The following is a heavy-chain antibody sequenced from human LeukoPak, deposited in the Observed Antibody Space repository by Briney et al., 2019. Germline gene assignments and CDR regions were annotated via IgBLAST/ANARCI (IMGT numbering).Heavy chain of an antibody. J-gene: IGHJ3*02. CDR3: ARAPFYHGDYVDAFDI. CDR2: IYYSGST. D-gene: IGHD4-17*01. CDR1: GGSISSYY. Sequence: PSETLSLTCTVSGGSISSYYWSWIRQPPGKGLEWIGYIYYSGSTNYNPSLKSRVTISVDTSKNQFSLKLSSVTAADTAVYYCARAPFYHGDYVDAFDIWGQGTMVTVSS. V-gene: IGHV4-59*01.